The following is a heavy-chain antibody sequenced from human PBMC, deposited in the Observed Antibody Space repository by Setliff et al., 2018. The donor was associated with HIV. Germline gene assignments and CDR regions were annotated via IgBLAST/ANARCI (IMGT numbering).Heavy chain of an antibody. D-gene: IGHD6-13*01. V-gene: IGHV1-69*10. CDR2: IFAFLNIP. CDR1: GGTFSSYA. Sequence: GASVKVSCKASGGTFSSYAISWVRQAPGQGLEWMGDIFAFLNIPNYAQKFQGRVTITADKPTSTAYMELTGLRSEDTAIYYCATAQGIATANFDYWGQGTLVTVSS. J-gene: IGHJ4*02. CDR3: ATAQGIATANFDY.